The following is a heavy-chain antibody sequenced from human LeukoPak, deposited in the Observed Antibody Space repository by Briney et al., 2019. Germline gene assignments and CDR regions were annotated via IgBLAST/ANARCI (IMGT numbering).Heavy chain of an antibody. V-gene: IGHV4-39*07. CDR3: ARSLWFGELMNFDY. J-gene: IGHJ4*02. Sequence: SETLSLTCPVSGGSISSTNYYWAWIRQPPGKGLEWIGSIYYSGSTYYNPSLKSRVTISVDTSKNQFSLKLSSVTAADTAVYYCARSLWFGELMNFDYWGQGTLVTVSS. D-gene: IGHD3-10*01. CDR1: GGSISSTNYY. CDR2: IYYSGST.